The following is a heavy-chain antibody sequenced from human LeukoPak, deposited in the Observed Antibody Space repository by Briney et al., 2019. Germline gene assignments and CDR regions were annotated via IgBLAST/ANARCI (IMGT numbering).Heavy chain of an antibody. CDR3: AKDIGRVDTASTYMDV. CDR2: ISWNSFTI. CDR1: GFTFSDYG. J-gene: IGHJ6*03. Sequence: LRLSCAASGFTFSDYGMSWVRQTPGKGLEWVSGISWNSFTIGYADSVKGRFTISRDNAKNSLYLQMNSLRVEDTALYYCAKDIGRVDTASTYMDVWGKGTTVTISS. V-gene: IGHV3-9*01. D-gene: IGHD5-18*01.